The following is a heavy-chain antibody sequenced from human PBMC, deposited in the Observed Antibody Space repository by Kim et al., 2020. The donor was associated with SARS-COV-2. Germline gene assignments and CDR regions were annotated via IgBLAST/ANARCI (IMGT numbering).Heavy chain of an antibody. J-gene: IGHJ4*02. CDR3: AKDKGIAAAALYYFDY. D-gene: IGHD6-13*01. V-gene: IGHV3-30*02. Sequence: VKGRFTISRDNSKNTLYLQMNSLRAEDTAVYYCAKDKGIAAAALYYFDYWGQGTLVTVSS.